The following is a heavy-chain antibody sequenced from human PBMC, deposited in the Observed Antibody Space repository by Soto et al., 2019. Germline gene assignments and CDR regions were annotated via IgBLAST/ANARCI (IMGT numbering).Heavy chain of an antibody. CDR2: ISYDGSNK. D-gene: IGHD6-6*01. CDR1: GFTFSSYG. J-gene: IGHJ4*02. Sequence: QVQLVESGGGVVQPGRSLRLSCAASGFTFSSYGMHWVRQAPGKGLEWVAVISYDGSNKYYADSVKGRFTISRDNSKNTLYLQMNSLRAEDTAVYYCANAARPFSRWGKGTMVTVSS. V-gene: IGHV3-30*18. CDR3: ANAARPFSR.